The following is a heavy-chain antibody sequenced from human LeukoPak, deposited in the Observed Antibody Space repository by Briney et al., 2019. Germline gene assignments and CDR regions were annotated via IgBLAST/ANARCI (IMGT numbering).Heavy chain of an antibody. V-gene: IGHV1-46*01. Sequence: ASVKVSCKASGYTFTSYGISWVRQAPGQGLEWMGIINPSGGSTSYAQKFQGRVTMTRDTSTSTVYMELSSLRSEDTAVYYCARPSSSGNYWGQGTLVTVSS. CDR3: ARPSSSGNY. J-gene: IGHJ4*02. D-gene: IGHD1-26*01. CDR2: INPSGGST. CDR1: GYTFTSYG.